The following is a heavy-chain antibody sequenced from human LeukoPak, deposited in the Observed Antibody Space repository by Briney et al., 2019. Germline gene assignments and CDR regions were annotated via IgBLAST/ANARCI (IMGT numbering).Heavy chain of an antibody. V-gene: IGHV3-48*03. CDR1: GFTFNSYE. CDR2: ISSSGSTI. CDR3: AREAVAGTGFDC. Sequence: PGGSLRLSWAAAGFTFNSYEMNWGRQAPGKGLEWVSYISSSGSTIYYADSVKGRFTISRDNAKNSLYLQMNSLRAADTAVYYCAREAVAGTGFDCWGQGTLVTVSS. D-gene: IGHD6-19*01. J-gene: IGHJ4*02.